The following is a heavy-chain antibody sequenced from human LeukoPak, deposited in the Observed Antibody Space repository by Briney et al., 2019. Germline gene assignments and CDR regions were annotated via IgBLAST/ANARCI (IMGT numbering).Heavy chain of an antibody. CDR3: VKDLSSNWYSFDF. CDR1: GGSTDDYG. CDR2: TNWEGTNK. V-gene: IGHV3-20*04. Sequence: GRCLTLACAVSGGSTDDYGMRWGRHPPRNRLEWDSGTNWEGTNKYYAESVKGRFNISRDSAEKSLYLQMNSLRDDDTAFYYCVKDLSSNWYSFDFWGQGTLVTVSS. D-gene: IGHD6-13*01. J-gene: IGHJ4*02.